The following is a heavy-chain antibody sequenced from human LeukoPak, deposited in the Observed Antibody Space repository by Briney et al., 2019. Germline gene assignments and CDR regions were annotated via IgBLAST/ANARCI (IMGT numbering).Heavy chain of an antibody. CDR2: IHYSGST. D-gene: IGHD3-10*01. Sequence: SETLSLTCTVSGGSISSSSYYWGWIRQPPGKGLEWIGSIHYSGSTNYNPSLKSRVTISVDTSKNQFSLKLSSVTAADTAVYYCARGGSYYGSGSYYPPNPIDYWGQGTLVTVSS. V-gene: IGHV4-39*07. CDR3: ARGGSYYGSGSYYPPNPIDY. CDR1: GGSISSSSYY. J-gene: IGHJ4*02.